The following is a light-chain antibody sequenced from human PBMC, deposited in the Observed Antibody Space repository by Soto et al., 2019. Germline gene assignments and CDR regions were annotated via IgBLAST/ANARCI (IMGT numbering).Light chain of an antibody. CDR2: GAS. Sequence: EIVMTQSPATLSVSPGERATLSCRASQSVSSNLAWYQQNPGQAPRLLIYGASTRATGIPARFSSSGSGTDFTLTISSLHSEDVADYYCQQNNNWPPKTVGQGTKVDIK. CDR3: QQNNNWPPKT. J-gene: IGKJ1*01. CDR1: QSVSSN. V-gene: IGKV3-15*01.